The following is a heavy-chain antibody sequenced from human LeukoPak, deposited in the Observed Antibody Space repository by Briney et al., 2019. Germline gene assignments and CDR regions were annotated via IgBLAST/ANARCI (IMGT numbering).Heavy chain of an antibody. J-gene: IGHJ4*02. CDR3: ANGYYGSGSYYNGIY. CDR1: GFPFSSYA. Sequence: PGGSLRLSCAASGFPFSSYAMSWVRQAPGKGLEWVSAISGSGGSTYYADSVMGRFTISRDNSKNTLYLQMNSLRAEDTAVYYCANGYYGSGSYYNGIYWGQGTLVTVSS. CDR2: ISGSGGST. V-gene: IGHV3-23*01. D-gene: IGHD3-10*01.